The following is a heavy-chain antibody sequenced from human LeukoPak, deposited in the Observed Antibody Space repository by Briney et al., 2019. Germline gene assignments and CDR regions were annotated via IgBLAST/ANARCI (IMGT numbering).Heavy chain of an antibody. J-gene: IGHJ2*01. V-gene: IGHV4-59*01. D-gene: IGHD5-24*01. CDR1: GGSISSYY. CDR3: ARDLIDGYANWYFDL. Sequence: PSETLSLTCTVSGGSISSYYWSWIRQPPGKGLEWIGYIYYSGSTNYNPPLKSRVTISVEKSKKQFSLKLSSVTAADTAVYYCARDLIDGYANWYFDLWGRGTLVTVSS. CDR2: IYYSGST.